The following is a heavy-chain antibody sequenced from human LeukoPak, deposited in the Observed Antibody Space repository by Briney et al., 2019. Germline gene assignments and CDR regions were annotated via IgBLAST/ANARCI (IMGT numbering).Heavy chain of an antibody. D-gene: IGHD6-13*01. Sequence: GGSLRLSCAASGFTFSSYWMSWVRQAPGKGLEWVANIKQDGSEKYYVDSVKGRFTISRDNAKNSLYLQMNSLRAEDTALYYCAKDMRAAAVGGAFDIWGQGTMVTVSS. J-gene: IGHJ3*02. CDR1: GFTFSSYW. CDR2: IKQDGSEK. CDR3: AKDMRAAAVGGAFDI. V-gene: IGHV3-7*03.